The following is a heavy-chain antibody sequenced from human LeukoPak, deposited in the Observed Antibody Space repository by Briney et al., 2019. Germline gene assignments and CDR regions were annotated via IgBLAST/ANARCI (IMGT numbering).Heavy chain of an antibody. CDR3: AKDRVVAAKKVYYFDY. V-gene: IGHV3-23*01. CDR1: GFTFSSYA. CDR2: ISGSGGST. D-gene: IGHD2-15*01. J-gene: IGHJ4*02. Sequence: GGSLRLSCAASGFTFSSYAMSWVRQAPGKGLEWVSAISGSGGSTYYADSVKGGFTISRDNSKNTLYLQMNSLRAEDTAVYYCAKDRVVAAKKVYYFDYWGQGTLVTVSS.